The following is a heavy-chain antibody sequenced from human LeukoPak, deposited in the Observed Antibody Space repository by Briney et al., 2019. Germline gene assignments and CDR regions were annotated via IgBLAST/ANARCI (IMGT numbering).Heavy chain of an antibody. D-gene: IGHD3-16*01. Sequence: GSLRLSCAASGFTFSDYYMSWIRQAPGKGLEWVSYISSSSSYTNYADSVKGRFTISRDNAKNSLYLQMNSLRAEDTAVYYCARDLYDYVWGSYFDPWGQGTLVTVSP. CDR3: ARDLYDYVWGSYFDP. CDR1: GFTFSDYY. J-gene: IGHJ5*02. V-gene: IGHV3-11*06. CDR2: ISSSSSYT.